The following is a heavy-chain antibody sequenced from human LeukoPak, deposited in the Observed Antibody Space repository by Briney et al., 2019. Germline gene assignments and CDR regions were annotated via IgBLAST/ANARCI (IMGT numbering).Heavy chain of an antibody. CDR3: ASQAVGLTGYPNALDYFDY. CDR2: IIPILGIA. V-gene: IGHV1-69*04. Sequence: ASVKVSCKASGGTFSSYAISWVRQAPGQGLEWMGRIIPILGIANYAQKFQGRVTITADKSTSTAYMELSSLRSEDTAVYYCASQAVGLTGYPNALDYFDYWGQGTLVTVSS. CDR1: GGTFSSYA. D-gene: IGHD3-9*01. J-gene: IGHJ4*02.